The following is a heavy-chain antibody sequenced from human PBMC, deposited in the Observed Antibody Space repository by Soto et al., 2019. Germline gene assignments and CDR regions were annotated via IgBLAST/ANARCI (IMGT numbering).Heavy chain of an antibody. CDR2: INHSGST. J-gene: IGHJ6*02. CDR1: GGSFSGYY. Sequence: PSETLSLTCAVYGGSFSGYYWSWIRQPPGKGLEWIGEINHSGSTNYNPSLKSRVTISVDTSKNQFSLKLSSVTAADTAVYYCARLPFSYYYYYGMDVWGQGTTVTVSS. CDR3: ARLPFSYYYYYGMDV. V-gene: IGHV4-34*01.